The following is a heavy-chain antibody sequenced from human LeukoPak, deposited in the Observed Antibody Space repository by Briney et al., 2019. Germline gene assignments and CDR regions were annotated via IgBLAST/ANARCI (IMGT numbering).Heavy chain of an antibody. J-gene: IGHJ4*02. V-gene: IGHV3-23*01. CDR1: RFTFSSYA. CDR2: ISGSGGST. D-gene: IGHD1-26*01. Sequence: GGSLRLSCAASRFTFSSYAMSWVRQAPGKGLEWVSAISGSGGSTYYADSVKDRFTISRDNSKNTLYLQMNSLRAEDTAVYYCAKVDAGGSYLAYWGQGTLVTVSS. CDR3: AKVDAGGSYLAY.